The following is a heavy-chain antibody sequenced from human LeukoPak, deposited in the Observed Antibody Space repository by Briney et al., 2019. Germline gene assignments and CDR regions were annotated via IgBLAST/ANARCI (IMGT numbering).Heavy chain of an antibody. Sequence: GGSLRLSCAASGFTFSSYEMNWVRQAPGMGLEWLLYISSSGSTIYYADSVKGRFTISRDNAKNSLYLQMNSLRAEDTALYYCARASGSYNPFDYWGQGTLVTVSS. D-gene: IGHD1-26*01. V-gene: IGHV3-48*03. CDR3: ARASGSYNPFDY. CDR1: GFTFSSYE. CDR2: ISSSGSTI. J-gene: IGHJ4*02.